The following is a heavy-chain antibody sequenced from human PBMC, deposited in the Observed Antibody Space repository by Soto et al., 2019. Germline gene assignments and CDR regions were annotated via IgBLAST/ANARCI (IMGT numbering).Heavy chain of an antibody. CDR3: ARDLSGGLRPDAFDI. D-gene: IGHD5-12*01. CDR1: GGSISSDY. J-gene: IGHJ3*02. V-gene: IGHV4-59*01. CDR2: IYYSGGT. Sequence: TSETLSLTCTVSGGSISSDYWNWIRQPPGKGLEWIGYIYYSGGTNYNPSLKSRVTMSLDTSKNQFSLILTSVTAADTAVYYCARDLSGGLRPDAFDIWGQGTMVTVSS.